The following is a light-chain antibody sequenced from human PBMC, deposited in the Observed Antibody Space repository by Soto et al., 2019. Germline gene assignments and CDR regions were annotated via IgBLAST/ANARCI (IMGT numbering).Light chain of an antibody. CDR3: QQYGSSAFT. V-gene: IGKV3-20*01. CDR1: QIVSSSY. J-gene: IGKJ4*01. CDR2: GAS. Sequence: EIVLTQSPGTLSLSPGERATLSCRASQIVSSSYLTWYQQNPGQAPRLLIYGASGRATGIPDRFSGSGSGTDFTLTISRLEPEDFAVYYCQQYGSSAFTFGGGTKVEIK.